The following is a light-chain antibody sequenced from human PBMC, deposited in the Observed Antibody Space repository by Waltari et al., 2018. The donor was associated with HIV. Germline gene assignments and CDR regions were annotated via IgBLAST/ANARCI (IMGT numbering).Light chain of an antibody. V-gene: IGKV2-30*01. CDR3: MQATHWPAPWT. J-gene: IGKJ1*01. CDR2: NVS. CDR1: ESLVYSDGNTY. Sequence: DVVLTQSPLSLPVTLGQPASIPCRSRESLVYSDGNTYLNWFQQRPGQSPRRLIYNVSNRDSGVPDRFSGSGSGTDFTLEISRVEAEDVGIYYCMQATHWPAPWTFGQGTKVEIK.